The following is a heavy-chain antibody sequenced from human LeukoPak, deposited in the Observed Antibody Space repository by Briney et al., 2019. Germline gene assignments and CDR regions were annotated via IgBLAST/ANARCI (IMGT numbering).Heavy chain of an antibody. D-gene: IGHD6-25*01. J-gene: IGHJ4*02. CDR3: AKDVGGYGGFDY. V-gene: IGHV3-43*01. Sequence: GGSLRLSCAASGFTFGGYTMHWVRHAPGKGLEWVSLISWDGDTTYYADSVKGRFTISRDNSKSSLYLQMNSLRTEDTAFYYCAKDVGGYGGFDYWGQGTLVTVSS. CDR2: ISWDGDTT. CDR1: GFTFGGYT.